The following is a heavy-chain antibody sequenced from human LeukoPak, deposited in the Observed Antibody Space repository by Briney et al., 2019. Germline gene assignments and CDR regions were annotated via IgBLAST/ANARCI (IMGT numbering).Heavy chain of an antibody. V-gene: IGHV1-2*02. CDR1: RYTFTRYY. CDR2: INPNGGGT. D-gene: IGHD6-19*01. J-gene: IGHJ4*02. CDR3: ARENNSGWYRKAAFDY. Sequence: ASVKVSCMACRYTFTRYYMHWLRPPPGQGLEGVGWINPNGGGTNYAQKLQGRVTLTRDTSISTAYMEVNSLESDDTAVYYCARENNSGWYRKAAFDYWGQGTLVTVTS.